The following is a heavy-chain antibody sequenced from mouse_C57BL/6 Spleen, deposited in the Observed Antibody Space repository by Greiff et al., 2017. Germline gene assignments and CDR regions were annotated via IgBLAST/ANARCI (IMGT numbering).Heavy chain of an antibody. CDR3: GREMGLGGYAMDY. D-gene: IGHD2-3*01. J-gene: IGHJ4*01. CDR2: ISSGSSTI. CDR1: GFTFSDYG. V-gene: IGHV5-17*01. Sequence: EVKLVESGGGLVKPGGSLKLSCAASGFTFSDYGMHWVRQAPEKGLEWVAYISSGSSTIYYADTVKGRFTISRDNAKTSLYLQMTIRRSEDTDMCYCGREMGLGGYAMDYWGQGTSVTVSS.